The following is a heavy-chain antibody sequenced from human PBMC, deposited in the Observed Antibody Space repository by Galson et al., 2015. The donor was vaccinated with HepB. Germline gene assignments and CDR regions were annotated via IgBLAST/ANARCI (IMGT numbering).Heavy chain of an antibody. D-gene: IGHD3-10*02. Sequence: SLRLSCAASGFTFSSYAMNWVRQAPGKGLEWVSDISHSGGNTHYADSVKGRFTISRDNSKKTLYLLMDSLRADDTAAYYCAKCSRPRHEDFAPFDIWGQGTMVTVSS. CDR1: GFTFSSYA. CDR3: AKCSRPRHEDFAPFDI. CDR2: ISHSGGNT. V-gene: IGHV3-23*01. J-gene: IGHJ3*02.